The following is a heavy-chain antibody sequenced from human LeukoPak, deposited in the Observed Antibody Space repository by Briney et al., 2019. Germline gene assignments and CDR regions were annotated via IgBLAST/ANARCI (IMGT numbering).Heavy chain of an antibody. CDR2: INPNSGGT. CDR1: GYTFTGYY. Sequence: ASVKVSCKASGYTFTGYYMHWVRQAPGQGLEWMGWINPNSGGTNYAQKFQGRVTMTRDTSISTAYMELSRLRSDDTAVYYCARDPLGVVEVAANGDHYFDYWGQGTLVTVSS. D-gene: IGHD2-15*01. CDR3: ARDPLGVVEVAANGDHYFDY. J-gene: IGHJ4*02. V-gene: IGHV1-2*02.